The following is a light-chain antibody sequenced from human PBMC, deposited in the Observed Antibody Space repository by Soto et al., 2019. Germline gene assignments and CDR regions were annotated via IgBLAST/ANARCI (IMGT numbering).Light chain of an antibody. Sequence: DIVMTQSPGTLSVSPGERVTLSCGASERISSNLAWYQQTPGQAPRLLIYGASTRATVIPDRFSGSGSGKYFTRTINSLQSEDFAVYFCQKYHNWVTFGGGTKVQIK. CDR3: QKYHNWVT. J-gene: IGKJ4*01. V-gene: IGKV3D-15*01. CDR2: GAS. CDR1: ERISSN.